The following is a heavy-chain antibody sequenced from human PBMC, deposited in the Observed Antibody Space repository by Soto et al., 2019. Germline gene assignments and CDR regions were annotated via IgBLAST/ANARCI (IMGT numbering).Heavy chain of an antibody. V-gene: IGHV3-21*01. CDR3: ARDGIYLDSSGSNQFDY. Sequence: EVQLVESGGGPVKPGGSLRLSCAASGLTFSYYTMNWVRQAPGKGLEWVASISSSSSYIYYADSMKGRFTISRDNAKNSLYLQMNSLRAEDTAVYYCARDGIYLDSSGSNQFDYWGQGTLVTVSS. CDR1: GLTFSYYT. D-gene: IGHD3-22*01. J-gene: IGHJ4*02. CDR2: ISSSSSYI.